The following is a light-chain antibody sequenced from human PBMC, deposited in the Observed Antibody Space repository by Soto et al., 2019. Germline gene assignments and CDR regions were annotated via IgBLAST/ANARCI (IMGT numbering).Light chain of an antibody. J-gene: IGKJ4*01. CDR2: DAS. CDR1: QSISSW. Sequence: TQSPSTLSASVGDRVTITCRASQSISSWLAWYQQKPGQAPRLLIYDASNRASGIPARFSGSGSGTDFTLTIDTLESEDFAIYYCQHRYNWPLTFGAGTKVDNK. V-gene: IGKV3-11*01. CDR3: QHRYNWPLT.